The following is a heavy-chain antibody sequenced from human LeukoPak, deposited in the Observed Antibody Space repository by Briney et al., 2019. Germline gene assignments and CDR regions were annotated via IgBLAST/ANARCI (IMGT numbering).Heavy chain of an antibody. Sequence: PGGSLRLSCAASGFTFSSYSMNWVRQAPGKGLEWVSYISSSSSTIYYADSVKGRFTISRDSAKNSLYLQMNSLRAEDTAVYYCAKASGSYFPLPDYWGQGTLVTVSS. CDR2: ISSSSSTI. J-gene: IGHJ4*02. D-gene: IGHD1-26*01. CDR3: AKASGSYFPLPDY. CDR1: GFTFSSYS. V-gene: IGHV3-48*04.